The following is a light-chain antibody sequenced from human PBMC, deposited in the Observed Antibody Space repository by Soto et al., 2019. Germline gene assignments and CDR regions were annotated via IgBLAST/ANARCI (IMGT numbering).Light chain of an antibody. CDR1: SSKNGSNT. CDR2: SNN. J-gene: IGLJ1*01. CDR3: AAWDDSLNGYV. V-gene: IGLV1-44*01. Sequence: QSVLTQPPSASWTPGQRVTISFSGSSSKNGSNTVNWYQQLPGTAPKLLIYSNNQRPSGVPDRLSGSKSGTSASLAISGLQSEDEADYYCAAWDDSLNGYVFGTGTKVTVL.